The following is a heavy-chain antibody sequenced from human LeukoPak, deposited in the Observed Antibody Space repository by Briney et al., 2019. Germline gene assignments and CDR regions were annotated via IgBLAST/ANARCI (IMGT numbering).Heavy chain of an antibody. CDR1: GHTFTGYY. CDR2: INPNSGGT. Sequence: ASVKVSFKASGHTFTGYYMHWVRQAPGQGLEWMGWINPNSGGTNYAQKFQGRVSMTRDTSINTAYMDLTNLRSDDTAIFYCARVKKLMPEFEFWGQGTLVTVSS. V-gene: IGHV1-2*02. CDR3: ARVKKLMPEFEF. D-gene: IGHD2-2*01. J-gene: IGHJ4*02.